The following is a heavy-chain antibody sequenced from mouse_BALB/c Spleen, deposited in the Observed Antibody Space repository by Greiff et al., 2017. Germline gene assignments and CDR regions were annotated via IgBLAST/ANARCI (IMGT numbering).Heavy chain of an antibody. CDR3: ARGGGNFFAY. CDR2: IDPENGNT. CDR1: GFNIKDYY. V-gene: IGHV14-1*02. Sequence: VQLQQSGAELVRPGALVKLSCKASGFNIKDYYMHWVKQRPEQGLEWIGWIDPENGNTIYDPKFQGKASITADTSSNTAYLQLSSLTPEDTAVYYCARGGGNFFAYWGQGTLVTVAA. D-gene: IGHD2-1*01. J-gene: IGHJ3*01.